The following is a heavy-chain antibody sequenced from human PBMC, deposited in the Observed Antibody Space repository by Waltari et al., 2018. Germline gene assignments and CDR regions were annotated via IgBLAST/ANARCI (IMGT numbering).Heavy chain of an antibody. D-gene: IGHD2-15*01. CDR3: ARDPLGYCSGGSCYWGAFDI. CDR2: ISHFGST. J-gene: IGHJ3*02. CDR1: GGSFSGYQ. V-gene: IGHV4-34*01. Sequence: QVQLQQWGAGLLKPSETLSLTCAVSGGSFSGYQLTWIRQPPGKGLEWIGEISHFGSTQYNSSLVGRVTISIDTSKNHFSLTLNSVTAADTAIYYCARDPLGYCSGGSCYWGAFDIWGQGTMVTVSS.